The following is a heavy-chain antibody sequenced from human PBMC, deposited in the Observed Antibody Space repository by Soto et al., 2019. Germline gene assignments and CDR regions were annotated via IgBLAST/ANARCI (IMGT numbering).Heavy chain of an antibody. Sequence: LQLQESGPALVKPSETLSLTCSVSGASINNTSYYWGWIRQSPGKGLEWLGNIYFSGTAYSTPSLRSRVTMSVDTSKNQFSLQLNSMTAADTGVYYCARGVPGPIPNSYFDFWGQGTLVTVSS. CDR1: GASINNTSYY. J-gene: IGHJ4*02. CDR3: ARGVPGPIPNSYFDF. V-gene: IGHV4-39*01. D-gene: IGHD3-16*01. CDR2: IYFSGTA.